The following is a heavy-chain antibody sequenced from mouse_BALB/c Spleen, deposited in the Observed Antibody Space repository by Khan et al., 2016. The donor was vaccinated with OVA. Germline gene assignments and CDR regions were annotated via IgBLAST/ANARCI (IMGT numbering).Heavy chain of an antibody. Sequence: VQLQQSGPDLVKPGASVKISCKASGYSFTLYYMTWVKQSHGKSLEWIGRVNPNTGGSDYNQEFKGKALLTVDKSSNTVYMELHSLTSEDSAVYYCARGYDFFAYWGQGTLVTVSA. CDR3: ARGYDFFAY. V-gene: IGHV1-26*01. CDR1: GYSFTLYY. J-gene: IGHJ3*01. D-gene: IGHD2-14*01. CDR2: VNPNTGGS.